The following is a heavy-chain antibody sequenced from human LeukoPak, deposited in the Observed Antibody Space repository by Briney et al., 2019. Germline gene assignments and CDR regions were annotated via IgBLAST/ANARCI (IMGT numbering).Heavy chain of an antibody. CDR2: IYYSGST. V-gene: IGHV4-59*01. CDR3: ARDGSSGVDY. J-gene: IGHJ4*02. CDR1: GGSISTYY. D-gene: IGHD6-19*01. Sequence: PSETLFLTCTVSGGSISTYYWSWIRQPPGKGLEWIGYIYYSGSTNYNPSLKSRVTISVDTSKNQFSLKLSSVTAADTAVYYCARDGSSGVDYWGQGTLVTVSS.